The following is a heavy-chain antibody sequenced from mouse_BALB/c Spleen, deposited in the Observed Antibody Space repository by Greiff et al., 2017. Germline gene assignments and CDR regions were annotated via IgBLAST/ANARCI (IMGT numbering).Heavy chain of an antibody. V-gene: IGHV1-55*01. Sequence: VQLQQSGAELVKPGTSVKLSCKASGYNFTSYWINWVKLRPGQGLEWIGDIYPGSGSTNYNEKFKSKATLTVDTSSSTAYMQLSSLASEDSALYYCARGRASFAYWGQGTLVTVSA. CDR1: GYNFTSYW. CDR3: ARGRASFAY. CDR2: IYPGSGST. J-gene: IGHJ3*01.